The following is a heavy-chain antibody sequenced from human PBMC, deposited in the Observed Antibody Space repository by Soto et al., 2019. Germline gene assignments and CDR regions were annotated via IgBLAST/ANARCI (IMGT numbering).Heavy chain of an antibody. CDR1: GGSISSSSYY. V-gene: IGHV4-39*01. J-gene: IGHJ4*02. CDR2: IYYSGST. Sequence: SETLSLTCTVSGGSISSSSYYWGWIRQPPGKGLEWIGSIYYSGSTYYNPSLKSRVTISVDTSKNQFSLKLMSLSAADTAVYYCGRLEGLATISYYFDYWGQGALVTVSS. D-gene: IGHD3-9*01. CDR3: GRLEGLATISYYFDY.